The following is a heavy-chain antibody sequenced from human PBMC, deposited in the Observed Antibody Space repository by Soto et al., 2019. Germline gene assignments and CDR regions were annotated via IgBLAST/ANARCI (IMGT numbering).Heavy chain of an antibody. J-gene: IGHJ3*01. CDR2: ISDSGTA. Sequence: QVHLQESGPGLVKPSGTLSLTCAVSGDSISSSHWWTWVRQSPGKGMEYIGEISDSGTANSNPSLKSRVTLSVDKSKNHFSLTLTSVTAADTAVYYCARVVLSITRGAFDAWGQGTPVTVAP. D-gene: IGHD1-20*01. V-gene: IGHV4-4*02. CDR1: GDSISSSHW. CDR3: ARVVLSITRGAFDA.